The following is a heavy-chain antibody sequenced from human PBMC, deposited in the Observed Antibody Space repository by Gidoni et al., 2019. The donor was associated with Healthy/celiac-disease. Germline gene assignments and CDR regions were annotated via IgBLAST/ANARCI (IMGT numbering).Heavy chain of an antibody. D-gene: IGHD2-15*01. V-gene: IGHV4-4*07. CDR2: IYTSGST. CDR3: ARDLNCSGGSCYSGWFDP. CDR1: GGSISSYY. J-gene: IGHJ5*02. Sequence: QVQLQESGPGLVKPSETLSLTCTVSGGSISSYYWSWIRQPAGKGLEWIGRIYTSGSTNYNPSLKSRVTMSVDTSKNQFSLKLSSVTAADTAVYYCARDLNCSGGSCYSGWFDPWGQGTLVTVSS.